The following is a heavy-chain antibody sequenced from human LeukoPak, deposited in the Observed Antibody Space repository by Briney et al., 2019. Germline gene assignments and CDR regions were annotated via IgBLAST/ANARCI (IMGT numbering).Heavy chain of an antibody. Sequence: SETLSLTCTVPGGSISSYYWSWLRQPPGKGLEWIGYIYYSGSTNYSPSLKSRLTISVDTSKNQFSLKLSSVTAADTAVYYCARTYGSSGLGYFDLWGRGTLVTVSS. CDR2: IYYSGST. V-gene: IGHV4-59*01. CDR1: GGSISSYY. D-gene: IGHD6-13*01. J-gene: IGHJ2*01. CDR3: ARTYGSSGLGYFDL.